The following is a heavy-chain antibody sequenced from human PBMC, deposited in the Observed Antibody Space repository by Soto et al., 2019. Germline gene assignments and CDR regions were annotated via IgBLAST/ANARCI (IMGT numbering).Heavy chain of an antibody. D-gene: IGHD6-19*01. Sequence: RASVKVSCKASGYPYTNSYMHWVRQAPGQGLEWMGWIHPNTGGTNYAQKFQGRVTMARDTSVSTVYMELNRLTSDDTAIYFCASDFRTRGWFRQAGNFAMDVWGQGTTVTSP. CDR1: GYPYTNSY. CDR2: IHPNTGGT. V-gene: IGHV1-2*02. J-gene: IGHJ6*02. CDR3: ASDFRTRGWFRQAGNFAMDV.